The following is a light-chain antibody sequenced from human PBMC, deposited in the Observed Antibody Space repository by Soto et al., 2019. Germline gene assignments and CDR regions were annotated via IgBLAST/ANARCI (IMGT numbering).Light chain of an antibody. CDR2: DNN. V-gene: IGLV1-51*01. J-gene: IGLJ2*01. Sequence: QSVLTQPPSVSAAPGQKVTISCSGRSSKRGNNYVSWYQQLPGTAPKLLIYDNNKRPSGIPDRFSGSKSGTSATLGITGLQTGDEADYYCGTWDSSLSAVVFGGGTKLTVL. CDR1: SSKRGNNY. CDR3: GTWDSSLSAVV.